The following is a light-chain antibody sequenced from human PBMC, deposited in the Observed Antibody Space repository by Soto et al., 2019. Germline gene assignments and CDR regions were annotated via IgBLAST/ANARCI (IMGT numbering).Light chain of an antibody. CDR3: HQLNTYPHT. V-gene: IGKV1-9*01. J-gene: IGKJ2*01. CDR2: AAS. Sequence: DIQLTQSPSFLSASVGDRVTITCRASQGISSSLAWFQQKPGKVPKLLIYAASTLQSRVPSRFSGSGSATDFALTISSLQPEDFATYYCHQLNTYPHTFGQGTKLEIK. CDR1: QGISSS.